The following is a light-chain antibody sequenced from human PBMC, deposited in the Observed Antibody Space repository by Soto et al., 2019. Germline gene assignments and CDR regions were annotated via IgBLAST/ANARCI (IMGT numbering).Light chain of an antibody. Sequence: DIPMTPSPSSLSASLGDRVTLTCPASQSISDFLNWYQQKAGQAPKLLIYTASHLQSGVPSRFSGSGSGTDFTLTISSLQPEDFATYFCQQSYRGQAWTFGQGTKV. CDR1: QSISDF. J-gene: IGKJ1*01. CDR3: QQSYRGQAWT. V-gene: IGKV1-39*01. CDR2: TAS.